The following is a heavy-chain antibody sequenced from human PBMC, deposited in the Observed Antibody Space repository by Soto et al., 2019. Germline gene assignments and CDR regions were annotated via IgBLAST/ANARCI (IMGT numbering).Heavy chain of an antibody. V-gene: IGHV4-39*01. Sequence: LSLTCSVSGGSITTTKYFWSWVRQTPGKGLEWIANIFYTGSPYNSPSLRSRATISVDTSKNQFSLKLSSVTAADTAMYYCASLQVPGSFDYWGQGILVTVSS. CDR3: ASLQVPGSFDY. J-gene: IGHJ4*02. D-gene: IGHD2-15*01. CDR2: IFYTGSP. CDR1: GGSITTTKYF.